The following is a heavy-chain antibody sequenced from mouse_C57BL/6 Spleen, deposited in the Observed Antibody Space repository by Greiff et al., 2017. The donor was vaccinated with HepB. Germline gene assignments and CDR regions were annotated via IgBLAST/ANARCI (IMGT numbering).Heavy chain of an antibody. D-gene: IGHD1-1*01. CDR1: GYAFSSSW. J-gene: IGHJ4*01. Sequence: VQRVESGPELVKPGASVKISCKASGYAFSSSWMNWVKQRPGKGLEWIGRIYPGDGDTNYNGKFKGKATLTEDKSSSTAYMQLSSLTSEDSAVYFCARLGYGSPSMDYWGQGTSVTVSS. CDR2: IYPGDGDT. CDR3: ARLGYGSPSMDY. V-gene: IGHV1-82*01.